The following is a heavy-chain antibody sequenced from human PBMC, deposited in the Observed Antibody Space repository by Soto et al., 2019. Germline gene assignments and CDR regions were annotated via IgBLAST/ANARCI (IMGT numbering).Heavy chain of an antibody. V-gene: IGHV1-8*01. CDR1: GYTFTSYD. CDR3: ARRAETNGWNGFGADKYYFDF. Sequence: QVQLVQSGAEVRKPGASVKVSCEASGYTFTSYDIYWVRQATGQGLEWMGWMNPNTGNSGYAQKFQGRVTMASETSISTAHIELSNLRSDDKAVYYCARRAETNGWNGFGADKYYFDFWGQGTLVTVSS. J-gene: IGHJ4*02. D-gene: IGHD1-1*01. CDR2: MNPNTGNS.